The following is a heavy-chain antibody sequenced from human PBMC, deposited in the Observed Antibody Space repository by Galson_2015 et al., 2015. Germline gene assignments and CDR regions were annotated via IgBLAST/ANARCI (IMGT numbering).Heavy chain of an antibody. CDR2: ISYDGSNK. CDR1: GFTFSSYG. J-gene: IGHJ6*03. CDR3: ARGLGYWSNCMDV. D-gene: IGHD2-2*03. Sequence: SLRLSCAASGFTFSSYGMHWVRQAPGKGLEWVAVISYDGSNKYYADSVKGRFTISRNTSISTAYMELSSLRSEDTAVYYCARGLGYWSNCMDVWGKGTTVTVSS. V-gene: IGHV3-30*03.